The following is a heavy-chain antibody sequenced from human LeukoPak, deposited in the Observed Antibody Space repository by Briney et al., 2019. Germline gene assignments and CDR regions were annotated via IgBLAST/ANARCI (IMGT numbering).Heavy chain of an antibody. CDR2: IIPIFGTA. D-gene: IGHD6-13*01. J-gene: IGHJ5*02. CDR1: GYTFTGYY. Sequence: ASVKVSCKTSGYTFTGYYMHWVRQAPGQGLEWMGGIIPIFGTANYAQKFQGRVTITADESTSTAYMELSSLRSEDTAVYYCARDQSSNIAAAGTLGWFDPWGQGTLVTVSS. V-gene: IGHV1-69*13. CDR3: ARDQSSNIAAAGTLGWFDP.